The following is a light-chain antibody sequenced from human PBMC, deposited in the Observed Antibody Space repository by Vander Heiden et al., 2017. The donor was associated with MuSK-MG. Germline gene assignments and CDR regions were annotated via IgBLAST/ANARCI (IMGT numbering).Light chain of an antibody. CDR3: QQRSSWPIT. CDR1: QSVSTY. J-gene: IGKJ5*01. Sequence: EIVLPQSPATLSLSPGERATLSCRASQSVSTYLAWYQQKPGQAPRLLIYDASNRVTGIPARFSGSGSGTDFTLIISSVDPEDFAVYYCQQRSSWPITFGQGTRLEIK. V-gene: IGKV3-11*01. CDR2: DAS.